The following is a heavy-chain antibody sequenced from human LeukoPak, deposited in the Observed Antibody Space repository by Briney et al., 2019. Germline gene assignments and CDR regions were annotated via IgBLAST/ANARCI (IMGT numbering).Heavy chain of an antibody. CDR3: ARHGLRRVWFGELLLYGYFDY. CDR1: GVSFSGYY. Sequence: SETLSLTCTVYGVSFSGYYWSWIRQPPGKGLEWIGEINHSGSTNYNPSLKSRVTISVDTSKNQFSLKLSSVTAADTAVYYCARHGLRRVWFGELLLYGYFDYWGQGTLVTVSS. V-gene: IGHV4-34*01. CDR2: INHSGST. D-gene: IGHD3-10*01. J-gene: IGHJ4*02.